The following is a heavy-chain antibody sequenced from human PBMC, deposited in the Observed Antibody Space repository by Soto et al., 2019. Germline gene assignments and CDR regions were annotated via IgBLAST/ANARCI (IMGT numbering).Heavy chain of an antibody. J-gene: IGHJ6*02. V-gene: IGHV3-15*07. D-gene: IGHD2-21*02. Sequence: PGGSLRLSCAASGFTISNAWMNWVRQAPGKGLEWVGRIKSKTDGGTTDYAAPVKGRFTISRDDSKNTLYLQMNSLKTEDTAVYYCTTDRGTVVTPLYYGMDVWGQGTTVTVSS. CDR1: GFTISNAW. CDR3: TTDRGTVVTPLYYGMDV. CDR2: IKSKTDGGTT.